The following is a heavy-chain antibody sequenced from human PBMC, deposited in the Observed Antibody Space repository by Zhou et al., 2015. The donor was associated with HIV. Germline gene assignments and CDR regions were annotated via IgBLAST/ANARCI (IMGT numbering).Heavy chain of an antibody. CDR2: IIPVFGTP. J-gene: IGHJ2*01. V-gene: IGHV1-69*01. D-gene: IGHD3-22*01. CDR3: ARSVSGKVVLRHATYWYFDL. CDR1: GGSFSVFG. Sequence: QMQLVQSGAEVKKPGSSMKVSCKASGGSFSVFGIAWVRQAPGQGLEWIGGIIPVFGTPTYSQRFQGRVTLNADESAKTADLDLADLTSEDTAVYYCARSVSGKVVLRHATYWYFDLWGRGTWSLSPQ.